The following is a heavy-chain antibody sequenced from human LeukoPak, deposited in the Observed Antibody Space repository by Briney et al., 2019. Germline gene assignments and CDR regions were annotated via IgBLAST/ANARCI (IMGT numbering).Heavy chain of an antibody. V-gene: IGHV4-61*08. Sequence: SETLSLTCTVSGGSISSGDYYWSWIRQPPGKGLEWIGYIYYSGSTYYNPSLKSRVTISVDTSKNQFSLKLSSVTAADTAVYYCARHEDTAMVTPGAWFDPWGQGTLVTVSS. CDR2: IYYSGST. CDR1: GGSISSGDYY. D-gene: IGHD5-18*01. J-gene: IGHJ5*02. CDR3: ARHEDTAMVTPGAWFDP.